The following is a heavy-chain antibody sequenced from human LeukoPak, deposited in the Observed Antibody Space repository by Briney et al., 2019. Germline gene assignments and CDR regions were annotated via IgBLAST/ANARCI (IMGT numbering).Heavy chain of an antibody. Sequence: SETLSLTCAVYGGSFSGYYWSWIRQPPGKGLEWIGEINHSGSTNYNPSLKSRVTISVDTSKNQFSLKLSSVTAADTAVYYCAREPQWLVRPGYYFDYWGQGTLVTVSS. CDR2: INHSGST. CDR3: AREPQWLVRPGYYFDY. J-gene: IGHJ4*02. D-gene: IGHD6-19*01. CDR1: GGSFSGYY. V-gene: IGHV4-34*01.